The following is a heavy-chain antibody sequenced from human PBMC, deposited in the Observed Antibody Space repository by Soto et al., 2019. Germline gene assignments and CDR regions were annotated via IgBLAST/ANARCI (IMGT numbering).Heavy chain of an antibody. Sequence: ETLSLTCTVSGGSISIYYWSWIRQPAGKGLERIGRIYTSGSTNYNPSLKSRVTMSVDTSKNQFSLKLSSVTAADTAVYYCAREDLDTAMIDYWGQGTLVTVSS. CDR1: GGSISIYY. D-gene: IGHD5-18*01. CDR3: AREDLDTAMIDY. V-gene: IGHV4-4*07. CDR2: IYTSGST. J-gene: IGHJ4*02.